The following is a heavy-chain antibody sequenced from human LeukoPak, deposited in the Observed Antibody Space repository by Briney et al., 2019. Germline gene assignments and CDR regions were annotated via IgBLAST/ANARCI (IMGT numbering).Heavy chain of an antibody. CDR2: IYYSGST. D-gene: IGHD6-13*01. V-gene: IGHV4-30-4*08. J-gene: IGHJ4*02. CDR3: ARDLEAAAAPDY. CDR1: GGSISSGSYY. Sequence: SETLSLTCTVSGGSISSGSYYWSWIRQPPGKGLEWIGYIYYSGSTYYNPSLKSRVTISVDTSKNQFSLKLSSVTAADTAVYYCARDLEAAAAPDYWGQGTLVTVSS.